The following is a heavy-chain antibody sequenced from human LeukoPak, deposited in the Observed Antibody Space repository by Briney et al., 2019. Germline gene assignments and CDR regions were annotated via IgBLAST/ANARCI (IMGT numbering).Heavy chain of an antibody. D-gene: IGHD6-13*01. Sequence: GGSLRLSCAASGFTFSNYAISWVRQAPGKGLEWVSAISGSGVRTYYAASVKGRFTISRDNSKNTLYLQMNSLRAEDTAVYYCAKAPNIVAAGSLLDYWGQGILVTVSS. V-gene: IGHV3-23*01. CDR1: GFTFSNYA. J-gene: IGHJ4*02. CDR2: ISGSGVRT. CDR3: AKAPNIVAAGSLLDY.